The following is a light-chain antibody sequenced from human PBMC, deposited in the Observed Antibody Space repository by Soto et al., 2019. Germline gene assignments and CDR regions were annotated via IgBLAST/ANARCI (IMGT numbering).Light chain of an antibody. CDR2: DAY. V-gene: IGKV3-20*01. CDR3: QQYGRSPT. CDR1: QGVGST. J-gene: IGKJ1*01. Sequence: EIVMTQSPATLSLSPGERATLSCRASQGVGSTLAWYQQKPGQTPRLLIYDAYIRATGVPARFSGSGSGTDFTLTISRLEPEDFVVYYCQQYGRSPTFGQGTKVDI.